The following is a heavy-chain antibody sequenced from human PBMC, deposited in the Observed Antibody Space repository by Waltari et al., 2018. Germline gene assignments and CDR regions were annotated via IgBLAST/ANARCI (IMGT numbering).Heavy chain of an antibody. J-gene: IGHJ4*02. Sequence: ELHLLASGGGLVQPAGSLRLSCPGSGFIISFFWMHWVRLTPGKGLLGVSRIDGDGTTTTYADSVKGRFTISRDNAKNTVYLDMSSLRVEDTAVYFCTRDWRHMAFDYWGQGTRVTVSS. CDR1: GFIISFFW. D-gene: IGHD1-1*01. V-gene: IGHV3-74*01. CDR2: IDGDGTTT. CDR3: TRDWRHMAFDY.